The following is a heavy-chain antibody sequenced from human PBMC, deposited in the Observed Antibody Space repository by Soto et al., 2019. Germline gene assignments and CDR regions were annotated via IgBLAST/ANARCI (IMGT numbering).Heavy chain of an antibody. CDR1: GYSFTTYL. CDR2: IDPIDSYT. Sequence: HGESLKISCKVSGYSFTTYLINWVRQMPGKGLEWMGRIDPIDSYTNYSPSFQGHVTIAADKSVSTAYLQWNSLKASDTAMYYCARSGQWLVDDSWGQGTLVTVSS. CDR3: ARSGQWLVDDS. J-gene: IGHJ5*01. D-gene: IGHD6-19*01. V-gene: IGHV5-10-1*01.